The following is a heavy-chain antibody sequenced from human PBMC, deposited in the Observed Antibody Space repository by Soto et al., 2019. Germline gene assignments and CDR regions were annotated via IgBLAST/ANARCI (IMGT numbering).Heavy chain of an antibody. CDR2: INGDGTIT. CDR1: GFTFSRYW. Sequence: EVQLVESGGGLVQPEGSLRLSCVASGFTFSRYWMHRVRQVPGKGLVWVSRINGDGTITTYADSVKGRFTISRDNAKNTFYLQINILRVEDTAVYYCAREGAAIDYWGQGTLVTVSS. V-gene: IGHV3-74*01. J-gene: IGHJ4*02. D-gene: IGHD5-18*01. CDR3: AREGAAIDY.